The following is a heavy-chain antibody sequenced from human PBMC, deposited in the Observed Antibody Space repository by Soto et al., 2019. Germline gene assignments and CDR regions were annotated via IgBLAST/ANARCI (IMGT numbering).Heavy chain of an antibody. D-gene: IGHD3-3*01. V-gene: IGHV5-51*01. J-gene: IGHJ4*02. CDR1: GYNFAGYW. CDR2: IYPSDSDT. Sequence: PGESLKISCTGSGYNFAGYWIAWVRQMPGKGLELMGIIYPSDSDTRYRPSFQGQVTISADKSISSAYLQWSSLRASDTAMYYCARGGVSTRTFDYWGQGNPVTVSS. CDR3: ARGGVSTRTFDY.